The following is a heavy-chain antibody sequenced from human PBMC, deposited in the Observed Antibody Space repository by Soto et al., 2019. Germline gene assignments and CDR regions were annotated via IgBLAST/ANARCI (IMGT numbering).Heavy chain of an antibody. J-gene: IGHJ6*02. CDR1: EFTFSSYA. CDR3: ARPGFSHYYYYGMDV. CDR2: ISGSGGST. Sequence: GGSLRLSCAASEFTFSSYAMSWVRQSSGKGLEWVSGISGSGGSTYYADSVKGRFTISRDNAKNSLYLQMNSLRAEDTAVYYCARPGFSHYYYYGMDVWGQGTTVTVSS. V-gene: IGHV3-23*01.